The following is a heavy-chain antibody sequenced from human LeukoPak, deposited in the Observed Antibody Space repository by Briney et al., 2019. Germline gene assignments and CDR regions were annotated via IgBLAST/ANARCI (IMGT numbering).Heavy chain of an antibody. CDR1: GGSISSYY. D-gene: IGHD6-13*01. V-gene: IGHV4-59*08. CDR3: ARHYQIPGYSSSWRGYYFDY. Sequence: PSETLSLTCTVSGGSISSYYWSWIRQPPGKGLEWIGYIYYSGSTNYNPSLKSRVTISVDTSKNQFSLKLSSVTAADTAVYYCARHYQIPGYSSSWRGYYFDYWGQGTLVTVSS. J-gene: IGHJ4*02. CDR2: IYYSGST.